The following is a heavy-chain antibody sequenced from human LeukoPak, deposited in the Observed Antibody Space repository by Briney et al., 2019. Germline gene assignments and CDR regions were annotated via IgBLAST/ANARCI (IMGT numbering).Heavy chain of an antibody. J-gene: IGHJ4*02. CDR3: ARGGTLDY. CDR2: INQDGSEK. CDR1: GFTFSSYD. Sequence: PGGALRLSCAASGFTFSSYDMTWVRQAPGKGLEWVANINQDGSEKYYVDSVKGRFTISRDNAKNSLYLQMNSLRAEDTAVYYCARGGTLDYWGQGTLVTVSS. D-gene: IGHD3-16*01. V-gene: IGHV3-7*01.